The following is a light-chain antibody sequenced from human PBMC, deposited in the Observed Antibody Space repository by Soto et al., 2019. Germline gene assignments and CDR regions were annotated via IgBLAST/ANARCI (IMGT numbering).Light chain of an antibody. CDR1: NIGSKS. CDR2: YDS. V-gene: IGLV3-21*04. CDR3: QVWDSSRDHVV. J-gene: IGLJ2*01. Sequence: SYELTQPPSVSVAPGTTASITCGGNNIGSKSVHWYQQKPGQAPVLVIYYDSDRPSGIPERFSGSNSGNTATLTISRVEAGDEADDYCQVWDSSRDHVVFGGGTKLTVL.